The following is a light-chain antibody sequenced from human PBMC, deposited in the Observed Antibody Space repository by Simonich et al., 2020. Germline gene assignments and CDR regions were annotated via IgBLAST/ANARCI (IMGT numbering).Light chain of an antibody. J-gene: IGKJ2*01. CDR1: QSVLYSSNNKNY. CDR2: WAS. CDR3: QQYYSTPYT. Sequence: DIVMTQSPDSLAVSLGERATINCKSSQSVLYSSNNKNYLAVYQQKPGQPPKLLIYWASTRESVVPDRFSGSGSRTDFTLTISSLQAEDVAVYYCQQYYSTPYTFGQGTKLEIK. V-gene: IGKV4-1*01.